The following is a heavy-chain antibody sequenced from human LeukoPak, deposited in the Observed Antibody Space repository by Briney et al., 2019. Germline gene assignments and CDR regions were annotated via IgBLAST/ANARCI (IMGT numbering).Heavy chain of an antibody. CDR2: ISAYNGNT. Sequence: GASVKVSCKASGYTFTSYGISWVRQAPGQGLEWMGWISAYNGNTNYAQKLQGRVTMTTDTSTSTAYMELRSLRSDDTAVNYCTREVEYYGSGSYFGYWGQGTLVTVSS. J-gene: IGHJ4*02. V-gene: IGHV1-18*01. CDR1: GYTFTSYG. CDR3: TREVEYYGSGSYFGY. D-gene: IGHD3-10*01.